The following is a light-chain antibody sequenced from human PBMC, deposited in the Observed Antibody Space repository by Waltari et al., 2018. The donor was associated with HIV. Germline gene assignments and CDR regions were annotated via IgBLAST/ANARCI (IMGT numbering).Light chain of an antibody. CDR2: GAS. CDR3: QQYGSLQWT. J-gene: IGKJ1*01. CDR1: QSVTSTY. Sequence: EIVLTQSPGTLYLSPGERATLSCRASQSVTSTYCAWYQQKPGQAPRLLIYGASSRATGIPDRFSGTGSGTDFTLTISKQEPEDFALYYCQQYGSLQWTFGQGTKVEIK. V-gene: IGKV3-20*01.